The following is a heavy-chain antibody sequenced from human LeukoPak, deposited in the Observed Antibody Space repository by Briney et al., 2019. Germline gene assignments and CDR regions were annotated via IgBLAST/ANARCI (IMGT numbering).Heavy chain of an antibody. D-gene: IGHD2-2*03. CDR1: GFTFGNYW. V-gene: IGHV3-74*01. Sequence: GGSLRLSCAASGFTFGNYWMHWVRQAPGKGLLWVSRISDDGSSANYADSVQGRFTISRDNAKNTVYLQMHSLRSEDTAVYYCVSGYCSSTTCYRGAYWGQGTLVTVSS. CDR2: ISDDGSSA. CDR3: VSGYCSSTTCYRGAY. J-gene: IGHJ4*02.